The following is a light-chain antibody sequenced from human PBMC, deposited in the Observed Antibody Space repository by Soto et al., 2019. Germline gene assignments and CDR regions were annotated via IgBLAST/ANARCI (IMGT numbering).Light chain of an antibody. CDR1: QSVSSSY. CDR3: QQYNNWPPWT. CDR2: GAS. V-gene: IGKV3-20*01. Sequence: EIVLTQSPGTLSLSPGERATLSCRASQSVSSSYLAWYQQKPGQAPRLLIYGASSRATGIPDRFSGSVSGTGFTLTISSLQSEDFAVYYCQQYNNWPPWTFGQGTKVDIK. J-gene: IGKJ1*01.